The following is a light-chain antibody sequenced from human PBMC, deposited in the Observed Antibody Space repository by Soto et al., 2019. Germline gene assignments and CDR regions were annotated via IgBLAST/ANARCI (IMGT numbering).Light chain of an antibody. J-gene: IGLJ1*01. Sequence: QSALTQPASVSGSPGQSITISCTGTSSDIGGYDYVSWYQQHPGKAPKLMIFQVSHRPPGVSNRFSGSKSGYTASLTISGLQPEDEAEYYCSSYTSSSTYVFGTGTKVTVL. V-gene: IGLV2-14*01. CDR2: QVS. CDR1: SSDIGGYDY. CDR3: SSYTSSSTYV.